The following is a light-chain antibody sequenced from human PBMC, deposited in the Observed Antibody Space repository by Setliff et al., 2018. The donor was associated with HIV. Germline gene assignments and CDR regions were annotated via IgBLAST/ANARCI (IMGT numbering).Light chain of an antibody. J-gene: IGLJ1*01. CDR2: DVS. V-gene: IGLV2-14*01. CDR1: SSDVGGYNY. Sequence: QSALTQPASVSGSPGQSITISCTGISSDVGGYNYVSWYQQHPGKAPKLMIYDVSTRPSGVSNRFSGSKSGNTASLTISGLQTEDEADYYCSSYTSSSTDVFGTGTKVTV. CDR3: SSYTSSSTDV.